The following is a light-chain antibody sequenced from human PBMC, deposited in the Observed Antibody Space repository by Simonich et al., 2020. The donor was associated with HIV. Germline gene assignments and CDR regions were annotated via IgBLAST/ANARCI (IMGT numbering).Light chain of an antibody. J-gene: IGKJ1*01. CDR1: QSISSW. V-gene: IGKV1-5*03. Sequence: DIQMTQSPPTLSASVGDRVPITCRASQSISSWLAWYQQKPGKAPKLLIYKASSFESGVPSRFSGSGFGTEFTLTISSLQPDDFATYYCQQYNSYSWTFGQGTKVEIK. CDR2: KAS. CDR3: QQYNSYSWT.